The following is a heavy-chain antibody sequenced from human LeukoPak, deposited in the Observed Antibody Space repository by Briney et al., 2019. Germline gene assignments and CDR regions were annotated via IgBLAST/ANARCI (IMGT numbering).Heavy chain of an antibody. CDR1: GYSFTSYW. D-gene: IGHD3-10*01. CDR3: ARGVMVRGVRYYFDY. Sequence: PGESLRISCKGSGYSFTSYWITWVRQMPGKGLEWMGRIDPSDSYTNYSPSFQGHVTISADKSISTAYLQWSSLKASDTAIYYCARGVMVRGVRYYFDYWGQGTLVTVSS. V-gene: IGHV5-10-1*01. J-gene: IGHJ4*02. CDR2: IDPSDSYT.